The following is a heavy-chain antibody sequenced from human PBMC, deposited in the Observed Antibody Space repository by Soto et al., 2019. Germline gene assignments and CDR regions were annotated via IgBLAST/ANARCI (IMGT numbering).Heavy chain of an antibody. Sequence: SETLSLTCALYDSPFGDYYWGWIRQPPGKGLECIGEITQSGSTNYNPSLKSRVTLSVDTSKNQFSLKLTSVTAADTAVYYCARGLRASFGVRLSYYYYGMDVWGQGTTVTVSS. CDR3: ARGLRASFGVRLSYYYYGMDV. CDR2: ITQSGST. V-gene: IGHV4-34*01. D-gene: IGHD3-10*01. J-gene: IGHJ6*02. CDR1: DSPFGDYY.